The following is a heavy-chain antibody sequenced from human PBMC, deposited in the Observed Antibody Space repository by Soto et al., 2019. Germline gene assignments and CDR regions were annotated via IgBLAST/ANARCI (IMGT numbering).Heavy chain of an antibody. CDR3: TRLIVGTGTDY. D-gene: IGHD3-22*01. Sequence: GGSLRLSCAASGFTFSSFAMSWVRQAPGKGLEWVSSLTASGGVTYYADSVMRRFTISRDNSKNTLYLQVNSLRAEDTAVYCCTRLIVGTGTDYWGQGSLVTVSS. CDR1: GFTFSSFA. CDR2: LTASGGVT. V-gene: IGHV3-23*01. J-gene: IGHJ4*02.